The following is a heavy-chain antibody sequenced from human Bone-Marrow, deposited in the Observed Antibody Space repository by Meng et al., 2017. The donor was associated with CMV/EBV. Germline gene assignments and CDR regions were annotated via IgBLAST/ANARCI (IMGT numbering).Heavy chain of an antibody. CDR3: ARGIVAPSVYFEN. CDR1: GGSITSSYY. V-gene: IGHV4-39*06. J-gene: IGHJ4*02. CDR2: VHHSGNT. D-gene: IGHD5-12*01. Sequence: SETRSLTCTVSGGSITSSYYWAWIRQPPGTRLEWIGSVHHSGNTYFRPSLKGRATISVDTSNNHFTLRLSSVTATATAMYYCARGIVAPSVYFENWGQGTLVTVSS.